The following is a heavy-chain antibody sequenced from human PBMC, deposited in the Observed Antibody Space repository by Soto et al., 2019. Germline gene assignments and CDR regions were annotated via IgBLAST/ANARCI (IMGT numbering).Heavy chain of an antibody. CDR3: ARHETLNGDYDD. V-gene: IGHV4-59*08. D-gene: IGHD4-17*01. J-gene: IGHJ4*02. Sequence: PSETLSLTCTVSGGSIRSYYWSWIRQPPGKGLEWIGYIYYSGSTNYNPSLKSRVTISVDTSKNQFSLKLSSVTAADTAVYYCARHETLNGDYDDWGQGTLVTVSS. CDR2: IYYSGST. CDR1: GGSIRSYY.